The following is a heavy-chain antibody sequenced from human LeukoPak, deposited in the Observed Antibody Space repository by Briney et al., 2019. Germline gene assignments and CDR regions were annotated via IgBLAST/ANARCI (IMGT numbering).Heavy chain of an antibody. J-gene: IGHJ4*02. D-gene: IGHD6-19*01. CDR2: ISSSSSYI. CDR1: GFTFSAYW. CDR3: AKKAGTVWFDY. V-gene: IGHV3-21*01. Sequence: PGGSLRLSCAASGFTFSAYWMSWVRQAPGKGLEWVSSISSSSSYIYYADSVKGRFTISRDNAKNSLYLQMNSLRAEDTAVYYCAKKAGTVWFDYWGQGTLVTVSS.